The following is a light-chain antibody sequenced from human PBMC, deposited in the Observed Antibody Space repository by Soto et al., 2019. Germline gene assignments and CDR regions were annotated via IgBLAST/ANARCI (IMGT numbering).Light chain of an antibody. Sequence: QSALTQPASVSGSPGQSITISCTGTSSDVGGYNYVSWYQQHPGKAPKLMIYEVSNRPSGVSNRFSGSKSGNTASLTISGLQAEDEADYYCSSYTSISPWVFGGGTMVTVL. CDR2: EVS. J-gene: IGLJ3*02. CDR3: SSYTSISPWV. V-gene: IGLV2-14*01. CDR1: SSDVGGYNY.